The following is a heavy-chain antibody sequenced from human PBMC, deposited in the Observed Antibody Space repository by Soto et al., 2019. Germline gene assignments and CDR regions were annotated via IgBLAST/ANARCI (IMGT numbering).Heavy chain of an antibody. CDR3: ARVGYCSRTSCYSVDP. Sequence: GGSLRLSCAASGFTFSNYWMTWVRQAPGKGLEWVANIKQDGSEKHYVDSVMGRFTISRENAKSSLYLQMNSLRAEDTAVYFCARVGYCSRTSCYSVDPWGQGTLVTVSS. J-gene: IGHJ5*02. V-gene: IGHV3-7*01. CDR2: IKQDGSEK. CDR1: GFTFSNYW. D-gene: IGHD2-2*02.